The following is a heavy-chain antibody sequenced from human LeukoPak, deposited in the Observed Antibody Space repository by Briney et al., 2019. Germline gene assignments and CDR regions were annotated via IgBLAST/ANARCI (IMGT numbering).Heavy chain of an antibody. J-gene: IGHJ4*02. CDR2: IYYSGST. Sequence: SETLSLTCTVSGGSISSGGYYWSWIRQHPGKGLEWIGYIYYSGSTYYNPSPKSRVTISVDTSKNQFSLKLSSVTAADTAVYYCARAQGGSYNGLDYWGQGTLVTVSS. V-gene: IGHV4-31*03. D-gene: IGHD1-26*01. CDR3: ARAQGGSYNGLDY. CDR1: GGSISSGGYY.